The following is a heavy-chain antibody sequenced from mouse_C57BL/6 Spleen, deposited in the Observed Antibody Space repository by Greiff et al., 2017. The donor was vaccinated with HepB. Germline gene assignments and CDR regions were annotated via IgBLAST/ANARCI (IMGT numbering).Heavy chain of an antibody. D-gene: IGHD4-1*01. CDR1: GFTFSSYA. CDR3: ARGLTGTEGDY. V-gene: IGHV5-4*01. Sequence: EVHLVESGGGLVKPGGSLKLSCAASGFTFSSYAMSWVRQTPEKRLEWVATISDGGSYTYYPDNVKGRFTISRDNAKNNLYLQMSHLKSEDTAMYYCARGLTGTEGDYWGQGTTLTVSS. J-gene: IGHJ2*01. CDR2: ISDGGSYT.